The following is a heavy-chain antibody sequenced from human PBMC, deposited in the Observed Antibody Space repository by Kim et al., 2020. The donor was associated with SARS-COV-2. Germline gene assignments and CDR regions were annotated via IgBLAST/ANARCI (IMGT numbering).Heavy chain of an antibody. CDR3: ARVVYYDSSGYRQSDAFDI. CDR1: GFTFSSYW. V-gene: IGHV3-7*01. Sequence: GGSLRLSCAASGFTFSSYWMSWVRQAPGKGLEWVANIKQDGSEKYYVDSVKGRFTISRDNAKNSLYLQMNSLRAEDTAVYYCARVVYYDSSGYRQSDAFDIWGQGTMVTVSS. CDR2: IKQDGSEK. D-gene: IGHD3-22*01. J-gene: IGHJ3*02.